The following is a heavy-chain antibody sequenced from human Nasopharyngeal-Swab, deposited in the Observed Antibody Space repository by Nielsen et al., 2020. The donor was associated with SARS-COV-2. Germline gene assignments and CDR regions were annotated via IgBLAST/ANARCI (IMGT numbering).Heavy chain of an antibody. D-gene: IGHD3-10*01. V-gene: IGHV3-13*01. CDR1: GFTFSSYD. J-gene: IGHJ3*02. CDR2: IGTAGDT. Sequence: GSLKISCAASGFTFSSYDMHWVRQATGKGLEWVSAIGTAGDTYYPGSVKGRFTISRENAKNSLYLQMNSLRAGDTAVYYCARANLGYYYGPGSYAFDIWGQGTMVTVSS. CDR3: ARANLGYYYGPGSYAFDI.